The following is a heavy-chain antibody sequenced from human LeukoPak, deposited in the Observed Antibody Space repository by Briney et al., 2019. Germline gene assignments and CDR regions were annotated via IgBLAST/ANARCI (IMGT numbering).Heavy chain of an antibody. Sequence: ASVKVSCKASGYTFTSYGISWVLQAPGQGLEWMGWISAYNGNTNYAQKLQGRVTMTTDTSTSTAYMELRSLRSDDTAVYYCARSMVRGVSVGGFDYWGQGTLVTVSS. V-gene: IGHV1-18*01. D-gene: IGHD3-10*01. CDR3: ARSMVRGVSVGGFDY. J-gene: IGHJ4*02. CDR1: GYTFTSYG. CDR2: ISAYNGNT.